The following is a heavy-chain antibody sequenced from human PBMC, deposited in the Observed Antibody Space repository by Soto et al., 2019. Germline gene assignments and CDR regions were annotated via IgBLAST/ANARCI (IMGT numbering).Heavy chain of an antibody. Sequence: QVQLVQSGAEVKKPGASVKVSCKASGYTFDSYAISWMRQAPGQGLEWMGWIRAYNGNTNYAQKLQGRVTMTTDTSTSTAYIELRSLRSDDTAVYYCARDPPPPDYWGQGTLVTVSS. J-gene: IGHJ4*02. CDR2: IRAYNGNT. CDR3: ARDPPPPDY. V-gene: IGHV1-18*01. CDR1: GYTFDSYA.